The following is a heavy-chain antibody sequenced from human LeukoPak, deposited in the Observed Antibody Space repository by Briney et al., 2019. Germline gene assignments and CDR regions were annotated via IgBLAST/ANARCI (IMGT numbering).Heavy chain of an antibody. CDR3: ARDAPPDSSSWYVQYYYYGMDV. CDR1: GYTFTSYG. D-gene: IGHD6-13*01. V-gene: IGHV1-18*04. J-gene: IGHJ6*04. CDR2: ISAYNGNT. Sequence: ASVKVSCKASGYTFTSYGISWVRQAPGQGLEWMGWISAYNGNTNYAQKLQGRVTMTTDTSTSTAYMELRSLRSDDTAVYYCARDAPPDSSSWYVQYYYYGMDVWGKGTTATVSS.